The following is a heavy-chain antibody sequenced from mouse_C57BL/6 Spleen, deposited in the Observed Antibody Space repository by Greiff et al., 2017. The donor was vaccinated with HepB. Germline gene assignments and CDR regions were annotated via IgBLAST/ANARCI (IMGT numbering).Heavy chain of an antibody. Sequence: DVHLVESGGGLVKPGGSLKLSCAASGFTFSSYTMSWVRQTPEKRLEWVATISGGGGNTYYPDSVKGRFTISRDNAKNTLYLQMSSLRSEDTALYYCARHSYDGYYGYWGQGTTLTVSS. CDR2: ISGGGGNT. D-gene: IGHD2-3*01. J-gene: IGHJ2*01. CDR3: ARHSYDGYYGY. CDR1: GFTFSSYT. V-gene: IGHV5-9*01.